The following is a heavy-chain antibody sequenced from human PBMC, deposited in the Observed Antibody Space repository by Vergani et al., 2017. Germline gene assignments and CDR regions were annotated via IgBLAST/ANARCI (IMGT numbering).Heavy chain of an antibody. Sequence: EVQLVESGGGLVKPGGSLRLSCAASGFTFSSYSMNWVRQAPGKGLEWVSSISSSSRYIYYADSVKGRFTISRDNAKNSLYLQMNSLRAEDTAVYYCARLRWSGYYYYYMDVWGKGTTVTVSS. D-gene: IGHD4-23*01. CDR3: ARLRWSGYYYYYMDV. V-gene: IGHV3-21*04. CDR2: ISSSSRYI. CDR1: GFTFSSYS. J-gene: IGHJ6*03.